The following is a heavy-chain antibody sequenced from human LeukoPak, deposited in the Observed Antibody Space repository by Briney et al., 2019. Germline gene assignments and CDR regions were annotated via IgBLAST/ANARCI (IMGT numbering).Heavy chain of an antibody. V-gene: IGHV1-18*01. CDR3: ARTRQYSSSWYCWFDP. D-gene: IGHD6-13*01. CDR2: ISAYNGNT. J-gene: IGHJ5*02. Sequence: GGSVKVSCKASGYTFTSYGISWVRQAPGQGLEWMGWISAYNGNTNYAQKLQGRATMTTDTSTSTAYMELRSLRSDDTAVYYCARTRQYSSSWYCWFDPWGQGTLVTVSS. CDR1: GYTFTSYG.